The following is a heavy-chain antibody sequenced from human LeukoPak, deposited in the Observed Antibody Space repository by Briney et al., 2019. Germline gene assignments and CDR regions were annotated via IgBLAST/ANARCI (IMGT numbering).Heavy chain of an antibody. V-gene: IGHV4-4*07. CDR2: IYTSGST. CDR1: GGSISSYY. CDR3: ARSIAAAGGYYYYYMDV. J-gene: IGHJ6*03. D-gene: IGHD6-13*01. Sequence: SETLSLTCTVSGGSISSYYWRWIRQPAGKGLEWIGRIYTSGSTNYNPSLKSRVTMSVDTSKNQFSLKLSSVTAADTAVHYCARSIAAAGGYYYYYMDVWGKGTTVTVSS.